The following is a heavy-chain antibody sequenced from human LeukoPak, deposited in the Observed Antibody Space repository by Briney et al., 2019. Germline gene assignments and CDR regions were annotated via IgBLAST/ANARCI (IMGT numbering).Heavy chain of an antibody. J-gene: IGHJ4*02. CDR2: INHSGST. CDR1: GGSFSGYY. V-gene: IGHV4-34*01. CDR3: ARVPYGSGYFFDY. D-gene: IGHD3-10*01. Sequence: PSETLSLTCAVYGGSFSGYYWSWIRQPPGKGLEWIGEINHSGSTNYNPSLKSRVTISVDTSKNQFSLKLSSVTAADTAVYYCARVPYGSGYFFDYWGQGTLVTVSS.